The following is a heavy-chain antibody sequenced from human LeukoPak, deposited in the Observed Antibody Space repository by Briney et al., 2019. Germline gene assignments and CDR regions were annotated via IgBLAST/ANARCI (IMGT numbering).Heavy chain of an antibody. CDR2: IYYSGST. D-gene: IGHD3-10*01. J-gene: IGHJ4*02. Sequence: SETLSLTCTVSGGSISSYYWSWIRQPPGKGLEWIGYIYYSGSTNYNPSLKSRVTISVDTSKNQFSLKPSSVTAADTAVYYCAALSMVRGVIIDPWDYWGQGTLVTVSS. CDR3: AALSMVRGVIIDPWDY. CDR1: GGSISSYY. V-gene: IGHV4-59*01.